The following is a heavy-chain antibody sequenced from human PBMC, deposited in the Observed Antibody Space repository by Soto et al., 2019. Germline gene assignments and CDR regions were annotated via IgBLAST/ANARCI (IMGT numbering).Heavy chain of an antibody. CDR1: GFTFSSYS. CDR3: ARGTSRSGNYRDYYGMDV. Sequence: GGSLRLSCAASGFTFSSYSMNWVRQAPGKGLEWVSYISSSSSTIYYADSVKGRFTISRDNAKNSLYLQMNSLRDEDTAVYYCARGTSRSGNYRDYYGMDVWGQGTTVTVSS. CDR2: ISSSSSTI. V-gene: IGHV3-48*02. D-gene: IGHD1-26*01. J-gene: IGHJ6*02.